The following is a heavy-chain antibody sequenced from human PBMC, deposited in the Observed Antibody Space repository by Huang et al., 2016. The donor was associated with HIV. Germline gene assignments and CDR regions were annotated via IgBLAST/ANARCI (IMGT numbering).Heavy chain of an antibody. V-gene: IGHV3-30*02. D-gene: IGHD3-10*01. CDR2: IRYDGTYK. CDR1: GFTFSSYG. Sequence: QVQLVESGGGVVQPGGSLRLSCAASGFTFSSYGIHWVRQAPGKGLEWVGFIRYDGTYKYYADSVKGRFTSSRDNSKNTLYLKMNSLRVEDTAGYYCAKTNYGSGHDAFDIWGQGTMVTVSS. CDR3: AKTNYGSGHDAFDI. J-gene: IGHJ3*02.